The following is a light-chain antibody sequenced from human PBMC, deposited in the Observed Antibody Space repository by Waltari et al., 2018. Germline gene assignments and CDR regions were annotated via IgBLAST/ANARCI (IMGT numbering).Light chain of an antibody. Sequence: IQMTQSPSSVSASVGDRVTVTCRASQGINSWLAWYQQKPGRAPKLPIYGASSLQSGVPSRFSGSGSETDFTLTISSLQPDDFATYYCQQAASFPLTFGGGTKVEIK. CDR2: GAS. J-gene: IGKJ4*01. CDR1: QGINSW. V-gene: IGKV1-12*01. CDR3: QQAASFPLT.